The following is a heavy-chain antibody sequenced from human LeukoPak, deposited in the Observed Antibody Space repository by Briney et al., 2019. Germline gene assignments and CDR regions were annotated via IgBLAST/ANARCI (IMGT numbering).Heavy chain of an antibody. J-gene: IGHJ6*02. CDR1: GYTFTSYA. CDR2: INAGNGNT. CDR3: ASYGSGSYLYYYYYGMDV. D-gene: IGHD3-10*01. Sequence: ASVKVSCKASGYTFTSYAMHWVRQAPGQRLEWMGWINAGNGNTKYSQKFQGRVTITRDTSASTAYMELSSLRSEDTAVYYCASYGSGSYLYYYYYGMDVWGQGTTVTVSS. V-gene: IGHV1-3*01.